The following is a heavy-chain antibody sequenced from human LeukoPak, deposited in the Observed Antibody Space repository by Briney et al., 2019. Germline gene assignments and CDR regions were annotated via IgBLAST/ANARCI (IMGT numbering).Heavy chain of an antibody. D-gene: IGHD3-22*01. CDR3: AEGRSGWDAFDI. J-gene: IGHJ3*02. CDR1: GGSISSYY. Sequence: SEILSLTCTVSGGSISSYYWSWIRQPPGKGLEWIGYIYYSGSTNYNPSLKSRVTISVDTSKNQFSLKLSSVTAADTAVYYCAEGRSGWDAFDIWGQGTMVTVSS. CDR2: IYYSGST. V-gene: IGHV4-59*01.